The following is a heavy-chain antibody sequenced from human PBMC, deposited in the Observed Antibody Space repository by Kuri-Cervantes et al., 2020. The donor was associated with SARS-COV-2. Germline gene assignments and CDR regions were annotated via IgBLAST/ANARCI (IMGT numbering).Heavy chain of an antibody. CDR3: AKDLPQVFGVVQIYFYSYYMDV. CDR1: GLTLSNAC. V-gene: IGHV3-23*01. CDR2: ISGSGSST. Sequence: AGSLRLSCAVSGLTLSNACMNWVRQAPGEGLEWDSTISGSGSSTYYADSVKGLLTIARDKSKNTPYRQMNSLRAADTAVYYCAKDLPQVFGVVQIYFYSYYMDVWGKGTTVTVSS. D-gene: IGHD3-3*01. J-gene: IGHJ6*03.